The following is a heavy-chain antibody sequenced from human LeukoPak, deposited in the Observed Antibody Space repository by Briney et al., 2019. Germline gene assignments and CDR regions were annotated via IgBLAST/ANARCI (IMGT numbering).Heavy chain of an antibody. J-gene: IGHJ4*02. D-gene: IGHD3-10*01. CDR1: GFTFSSYA. Sequence: GRSLRLSCAASGFTFSSYAMHWVRQAPGKGLEWVAVISYDGSNKYYADSVKGRFTISRDNSKNTLYLQMNSLRAEDTAVYYCARALFGGVRGVLDYWGQGTLDTVSS. CDR3: ARALFGGVRGVLDY. CDR2: ISYDGSNK. V-gene: IGHV3-30-3*01.